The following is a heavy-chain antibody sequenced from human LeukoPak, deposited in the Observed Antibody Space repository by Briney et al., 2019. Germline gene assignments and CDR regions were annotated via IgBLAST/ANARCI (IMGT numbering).Heavy chain of an antibody. CDR1: GFTFSSYW. Sequence: PGGSLRLSCAASGFTFSSYWMSWVRRAPGKGLEGVANIKQDGSEKYYVDSVKGRFTISRDNDKNSLYLQMNSLSAEDTALYSCAIDLVVGDAFDIWGQGTMVTVSS. CDR2: IKQDGSEK. D-gene: IGHD2-15*01. J-gene: IGHJ3*02. V-gene: IGHV3-7*01. CDR3: AIDLVVGDAFDI.